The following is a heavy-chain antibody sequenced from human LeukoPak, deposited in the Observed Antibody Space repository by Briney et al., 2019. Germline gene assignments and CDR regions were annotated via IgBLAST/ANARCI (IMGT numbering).Heavy chain of an antibody. V-gene: IGHV4-59*01. J-gene: IGHJ4*02. CDR1: SGSITSYY. D-gene: IGHD2-15*01. CDR3: AGGGVRCSYDF. Sequence: PSETQSLTCTVSSGSITSYYWSWIRQPPGKGLEWIGYVYYSGSTNYNSSLKSRVTISVDTSNNQFSLNLTSVTAADTAVYYCAGGGVRCSYDFWGQGTLVTVSS. CDR2: VYYSGST.